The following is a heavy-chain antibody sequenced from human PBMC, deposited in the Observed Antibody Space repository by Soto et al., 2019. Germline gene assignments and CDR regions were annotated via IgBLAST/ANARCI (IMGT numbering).Heavy chain of an antibody. V-gene: IGHV4-30-2*01. CDR2: IYHSGST. J-gene: IGHJ6*02. CDR3: ARGYSGYAPLYYYYGMDV. D-gene: IGHD5-12*01. Sequence: QLQLQESGSGLVKPSQTLSLTCAVSGGSISSGGYSWSWIRQPPGKGLEWIGYIYHSGSTYYNPSLKSRVTISVDRSKNQFSLKLSSVTAADTAVYYCARGYSGYAPLYYYYGMDVWGQGTTVTVSS. CDR1: GGSISSGGYS.